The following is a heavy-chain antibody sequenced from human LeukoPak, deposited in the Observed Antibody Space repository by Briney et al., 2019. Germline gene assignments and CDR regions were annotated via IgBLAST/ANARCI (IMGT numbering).Heavy chain of an antibody. CDR2: IYSGGST. CDR1: GFTFSSYW. Sequence: PGGSLRLSCAASGFTFSSYWMSWVRQAPGKGLEWVSVIYSGGSTYYADSVKGRFTISRDNSKNTLYLQMNSLRAEDTAVYYCARDAVDSSGWYSDYWGQGTLVTVSS. J-gene: IGHJ4*02. V-gene: IGHV3-53*01. CDR3: ARDAVDSSGWYSDY. D-gene: IGHD6-19*01.